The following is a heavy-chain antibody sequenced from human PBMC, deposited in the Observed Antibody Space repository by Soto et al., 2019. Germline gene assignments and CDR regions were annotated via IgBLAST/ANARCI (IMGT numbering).Heavy chain of an antibody. D-gene: IGHD3-3*01. V-gene: IGHV1-18*04. J-gene: IGHJ6*02. CDR1: GYTFTSYG. CDR2: ISAYNGNT. Sequence: ASVEVSCKASGYTFTSYGISWVRQAPGQGLERMGWISAYNGNTNYAQRLQGRVTMTTDTSTSTAYMELRSLRSDDTAVYYCARVKIAIFGVVINPDYYYYGMDVWGQGTTVTVSS. CDR3: ARVKIAIFGVVINPDYYYYGMDV.